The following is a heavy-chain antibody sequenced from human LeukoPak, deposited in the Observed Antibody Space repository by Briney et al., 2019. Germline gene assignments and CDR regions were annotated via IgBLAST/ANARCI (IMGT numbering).Heavy chain of an antibody. CDR3: ARLPTFYYDSSGYHYDY. Sequence: GGSLRLSCVASGFTFNNYAMSWVRQAPGRGLEWASSTAGSGISKDYADSVKGRFTISKDKSKNTLYLQMDNLRAEDTGVYFCARLPTFYYDSSGYHYDYWGQGTLVTVSS. D-gene: IGHD3-22*01. V-gene: IGHV3-23*01. CDR1: GFTFNNYA. CDR2: TAGSGISK. J-gene: IGHJ4*02.